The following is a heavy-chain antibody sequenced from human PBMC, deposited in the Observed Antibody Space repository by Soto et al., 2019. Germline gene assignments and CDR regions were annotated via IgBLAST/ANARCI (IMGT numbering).Heavy chain of an antibody. CDR2: INHDGSKT. CDR1: QFSFSSYW. J-gene: IGHJ4*02. CDR3: VREPWGFSGTWYDY. D-gene: IGHD6-13*01. V-gene: IGHV3-74*01. Sequence: GGSLRLSCAASQFSFSSYWMHWVRQVPGKGPAWVSRINHDGSKTEYADSVKGRFTISRDNTNNTLYLQMNSLRVEDTAMYYCVREPWGFSGTWYDYWGQGALVTVSS.